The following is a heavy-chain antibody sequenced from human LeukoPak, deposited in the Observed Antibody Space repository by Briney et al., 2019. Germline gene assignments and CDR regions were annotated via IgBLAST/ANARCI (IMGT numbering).Heavy chain of an antibody. J-gene: IGHJ4*02. CDR3: ARSPRLYCSGGSCSDY. V-gene: IGHV3-7*01. Sequence: GGPLRLSCAASGFTFSSFRMLGVPEAPEKTLERLANIKQDGSEKYYVESVKGRFTISRDNAKNSLYLQMNSLRAEDTAVYYCARSPRLYCSGGSCSDYWGQGTLVTVSS. CDR2: IKQDGSEK. D-gene: IGHD2-15*01. CDR1: GFTFSSFR.